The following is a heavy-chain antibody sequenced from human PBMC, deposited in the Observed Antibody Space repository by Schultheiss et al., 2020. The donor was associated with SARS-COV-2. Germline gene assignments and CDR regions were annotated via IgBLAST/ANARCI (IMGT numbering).Heavy chain of an antibody. V-gene: IGHV3-7*03. Sequence: GGSLRLSCAASGFTFSGYWMSWVRQAPGKGLEWVANIKQDGSEKYYVDSVKGRFTISRDNAKNSLYLQMNSLRAEDTAVYYCTRHSSGWNWFDPWGQGTLVTVSS. CDR2: IKQDGSEK. J-gene: IGHJ5*02. CDR1: GFTFSGYW. CDR3: TRHSSGWNWFDP. D-gene: IGHD6-19*01.